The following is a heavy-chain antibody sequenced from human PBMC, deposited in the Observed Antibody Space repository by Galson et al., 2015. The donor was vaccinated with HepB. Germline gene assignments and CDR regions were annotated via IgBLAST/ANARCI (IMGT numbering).Heavy chain of an antibody. CDR2: FDPEDGET. V-gene: IGHV1-24*01. CDR1: GYTLTELS. CDR3: ATAALRRYSGSYYLDY. Sequence: SVKVSCKVSGYTLTELSMHWVRQAPGKGLEWMGGFDPEDGETIYAQKFQGRVTMTEDTSTDTAYMELSSLRSEDTAVYYCATAALRRYSGSYYLDYWGQGTLVTVSS. D-gene: IGHD1-26*01. J-gene: IGHJ4*02.